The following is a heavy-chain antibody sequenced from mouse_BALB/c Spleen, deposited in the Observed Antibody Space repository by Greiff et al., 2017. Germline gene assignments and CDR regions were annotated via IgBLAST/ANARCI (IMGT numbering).Heavy chain of an antibody. CDR1: GFTFSSYA. CDR3: ARGGAYYRYDEYFDY. Sequence: EVHLVESGGGLVKPGGSLKLSCAASGFTFSSYAMSWVRQTPEKRLEWVASISCGGSTYYPDSVKGRFTISRDNARNILYLQMSSLRSEDTAMYYCARGGAYYRYDEYFDYWGQGTTLTVSS. J-gene: IGHJ2*01. CDR2: ISCGGST. D-gene: IGHD2-14*01. V-gene: IGHV5-6-5*01.